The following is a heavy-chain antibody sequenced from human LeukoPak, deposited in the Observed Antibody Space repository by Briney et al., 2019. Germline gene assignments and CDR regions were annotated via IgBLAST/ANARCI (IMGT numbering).Heavy chain of an antibody. CDR3: ARDQWRLFDY. V-gene: IGHV3-7*04. Sequence: GGSLRLSCAASGFIFSNYWMTWVRQAPGKGLEWVANIKEDRSDKYYVDSVKDRFTISRDNAKNSLYLQMNSLRVEDTAVYFCARDQWRLFDYWGQGTLVAVSS. J-gene: IGHJ4*02. CDR1: GFIFSNYW. CDR2: IKEDRSDK. D-gene: IGHD2-21*02.